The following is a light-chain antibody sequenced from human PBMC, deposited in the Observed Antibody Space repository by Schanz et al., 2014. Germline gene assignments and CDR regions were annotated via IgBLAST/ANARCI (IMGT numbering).Light chain of an antibody. J-gene: IGKJ1*01. CDR2: DAS. CDR1: QSISSW. V-gene: IGKV1-5*01. Sequence: DIQMTQSSSTLSASVGDRVAITCRASQSISSWLAWYQQKPGKAPKLLIYDASSLESGVPSTFSGGGSGTEFTLTISSLQPDDFATYYCQQYDTLWTFGQGTKVEMK. CDR3: QQYDTLWT.